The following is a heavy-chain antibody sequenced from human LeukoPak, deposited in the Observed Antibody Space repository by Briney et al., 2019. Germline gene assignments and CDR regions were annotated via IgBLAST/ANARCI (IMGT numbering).Heavy chain of an antibody. V-gene: IGHV1-69*02. Sequence: SVKLSCKASGGTFSSYTISWVRQAPGQGLEWMGRIIPILGIANYAQKLQGRVTINADKSTSTAYMELSSLRSEDTAVYYCARSRQGPLVREDSWGQGTLVTVSS. J-gene: IGHJ4*02. CDR1: GGTFSSYT. CDR2: IIPILGIA. D-gene: IGHD6-6*01. CDR3: ARSRQGPLVREDS.